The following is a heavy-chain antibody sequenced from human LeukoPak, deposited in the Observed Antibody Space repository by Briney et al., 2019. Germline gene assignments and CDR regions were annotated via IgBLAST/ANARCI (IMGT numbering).Heavy chain of an antibody. CDR2: ISYSGSDK. CDR3: ARGFRGSWYADY. CDR1: GFTFGDYA. Sequence: PGGSLRLSCAASGFTFGDYAMHWVRQAPGKGLEWVAFISYSGSDKYYADSVKGRLTISRDNAKNSLYLQMNSLRAEDTAVYYCARGFRGSWYADYWGQGTLVTVSS. V-gene: IGHV3-30*04. D-gene: IGHD6-13*01. J-gene: IGHJ4*02.